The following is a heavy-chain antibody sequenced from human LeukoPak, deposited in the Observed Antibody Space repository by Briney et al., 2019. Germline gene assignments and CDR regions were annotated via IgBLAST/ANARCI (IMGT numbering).Heavy chain of an antibody. Sequence: SVKVSCKASGGTFSSYAISWVRQAPGQGLEWMGGTIPIFGTANYAQKFQGRVTITADESTSTAYMELSSLRSEDTAVYYCAREGKGAIFGVVIRAFDYWGQRTLVTVSS. D-gene: IGHD3-3*01. J-gene: IGHJ4*02. V-gene: IGHV1-69*01. CDR1: GGTFSSYA. CDR2: TIPIFGTA. CDR3: AREGKGAIFGVVIRAFDY.